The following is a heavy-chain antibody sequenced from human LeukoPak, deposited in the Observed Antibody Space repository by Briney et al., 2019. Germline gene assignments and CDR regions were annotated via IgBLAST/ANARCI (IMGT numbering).Heavy chain of an antibody. D-gene: IGHD6-19*01. J-gene: IGHJ3*02. CDR1: GYTFTSYA. V-gene: IGHV1-3*01. Sequence: ASVKVSCKASGYTFTSYAMHWVRQAPGQRLEWMGWINAGNGNTKYSQKFQGRVTTTRDTSASTAYMELSSLRSEDTAVYYCARDFPYSSGWYPPAFDIWGQGTMVTVSS. CDR3: ARDFPYSSGWYPPAFDI. CDR2: INAGNGNT.